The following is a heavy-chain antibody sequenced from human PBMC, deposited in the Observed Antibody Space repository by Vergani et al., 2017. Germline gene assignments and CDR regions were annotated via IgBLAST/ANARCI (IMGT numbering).Heavy chain of an antibody. D-gene: IGHD2-2*01. J-gene: IGHJ6*02. V-gene: IGHV1-18*01. CDR1: GYTFTSYG. CDR3: ARSTNVPVAGLYYYNGMDV. Sequence: QVQLVQSGAEVKKPGASVKVSCKASGYTFTSYGISWVRQAPGQGLEWMGWISAYNGNTNYAQKLQGRVTMTTDTSTSTAYMELRSLRSDDTAVYYCARSTNVPVAGLYYYNGMDVWGQGTTVTVSS. CDR2: ISAYNGNT.